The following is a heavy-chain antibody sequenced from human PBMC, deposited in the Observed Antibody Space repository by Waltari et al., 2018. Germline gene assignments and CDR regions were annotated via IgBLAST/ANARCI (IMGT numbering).Heavy chain of an antibody. CDR3: ARDLVVGSGDY. CDR1: GYTFTGYQ. J-gene: IGHJ4*02. Sequence: QVHLVQSGAEVKKPGASVKVSCKASGYTFTGYQIHWVRQAPGQGLEWMRWIKPNSGGTNYAQNFQGRVTITRDTSIRTAYMELSRLRSDDTAMYYCARDLVVGSGDYWGQGTLVTVSS. CDR2: IKPNSGGT. D-gene: IGHD1-26*01. V-gene: IGHV1-2*02.